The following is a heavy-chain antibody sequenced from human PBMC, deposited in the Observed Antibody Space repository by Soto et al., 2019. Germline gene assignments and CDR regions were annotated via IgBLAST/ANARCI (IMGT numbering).Heavy chain of an antibody. J-gene: IGHJ4*02. Sequence: LRLSCSASGFTFTRYSMNWVRQAPGKGLEWVSSISSTTNYIYYGDSMKGRFTISRDNAKNSLYLEMNSLRAEDTAVYYCARESEDLTSNFDYWGQGTLVTVSS. CDR1: GFTFTRYS. CDR2: ISSTTNYI. V-gene: IGHV3-21*06. CDR3: ARESEDLTSNFDY.